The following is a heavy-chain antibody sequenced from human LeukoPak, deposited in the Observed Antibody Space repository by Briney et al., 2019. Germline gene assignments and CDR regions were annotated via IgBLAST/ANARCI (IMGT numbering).Heavy chain of an antibody. CDR2: MNPNSGNT. J-gene: IGHJ4*02. CDR3: ATVHYDSSGYEYYFDY. Sequence: ASVKVSCKASGYTFTSYYMHWVRQATGQGLEWMGWMNPNSGNTGYAQKFQGRVTMTRNTSISTAYMELSSLRSEDTAVYYCATVHYDSSGYEYYFDYWGQGTLVTVSS. D-gene: IGHD3-22*01. V-gene: IGHV1-8*02. CDR1: GYTFTSYY.